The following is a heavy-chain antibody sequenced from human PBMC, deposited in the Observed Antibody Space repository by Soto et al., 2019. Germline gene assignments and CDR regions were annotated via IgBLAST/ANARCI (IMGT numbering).Heavy chain of an antibody. D-gene: IGHD2-2*01. CDR3: ASGCISTSCYPWFDP. Sequence: ASVKVSCKASGGTFSIYAISWVRQAPGQGLEWMGGIIPIFGTANYAQKFQGRVTITADESTSTAYMELSSLRSEDTAVYYCASGCISTSCYPWFDPWGQGTLVTVSS. CDR1: GGTFSIYA. CDR2: IIPIFGTA. V-gene: IGHV1-69*13. J-gene: IGHJ5*02.